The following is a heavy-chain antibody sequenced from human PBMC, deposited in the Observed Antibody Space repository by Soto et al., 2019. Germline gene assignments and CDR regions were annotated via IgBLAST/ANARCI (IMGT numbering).Heavy chain of an antibody. J-gene: IGHJ4*02. V-gene: IGHV3-74*01. D-gene: IGHD3-9*01. CDR1: GFTFSNYW. Sequence: EVQLVESGGGLVQPGGSLRLSCAASGFTFSNYWMHWVRQAPGKGRVWVSRIESDGSSTAYADSVKGRFTISRDNAKNTLFLQMNSLRVEDTAVYYCVKGAPFDSWGQGTLVTVSS. CDR3: VKGAPFDS. CDR2: IESDGSST.